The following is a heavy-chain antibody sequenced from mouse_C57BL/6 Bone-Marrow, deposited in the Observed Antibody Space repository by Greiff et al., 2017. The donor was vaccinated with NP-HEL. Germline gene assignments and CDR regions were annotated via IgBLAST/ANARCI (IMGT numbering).Heavy chain of an antibody. CDR1: GFTFSSYG. D-gene: IGHD1-1*01. J-gene: IGHJ4*01. V-gene: IGHV5-6*01. CDR2: ISSGGSYT. CDR3: ARQGIYYYGSRPYAMDY. Sequence: EVQLQESGGDLVKPGGSLKLSCAASGFTFSSYGMSWVRQTPDKRLEWVATISSGGSYTYYPDSVKGRFTISRDNAKNTLYLQMSSLKSEDTAMYYCARQGIYYYGSRPYAMDYWGQGTSVTVSS.